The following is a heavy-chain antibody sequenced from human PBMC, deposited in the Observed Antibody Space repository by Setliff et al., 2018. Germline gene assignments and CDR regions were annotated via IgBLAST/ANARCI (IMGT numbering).Heavy chain of an antibody. CDR2: INHSGST. CDR3: ARFRRGVALGWFDP. Sequence: PSETLSLTCAVYGGSFSGYYWSWIRQPPGKGLEWIGEINHSGSTNYNPSLKSRVTISVDTSKNRFSLKLSPVTAADTAVYYCARFRRGVALGWFDPWGQGTLVTVSS. J-gene: IGHJ5*02. CDR1: GGSFSGYY. D-gene: IGHD3-10*01. V-gene: IGHV4-34*01.